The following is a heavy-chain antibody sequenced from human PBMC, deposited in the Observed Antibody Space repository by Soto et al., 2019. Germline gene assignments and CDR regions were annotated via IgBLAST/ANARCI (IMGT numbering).Heavy chain of an antibody. CDR1: GFTFSSYA. D-gene: IGHD3-22*01. V-gene: IGHV3-30-3*01. Sequence: QVQLVESGGGVVQPGRSLRLSCAASGFTFSSYAMHWVRQAPGKGLEWVAVISYDGGNKYYADSVKGRFTVSRDNSKNTVYLQMNGLRAEDTAVHYCGGVRDSSGSYASDIWGQGTMVAVSS. J-gene: IGHJ3*02. CDR3: GGVRDSSGSYASDI. CDR2: ISYDGGNK.